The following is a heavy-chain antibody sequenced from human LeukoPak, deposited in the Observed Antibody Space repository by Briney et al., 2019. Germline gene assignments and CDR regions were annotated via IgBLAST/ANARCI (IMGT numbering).Heavy chain of an antibody. CDR3: AGVSGYSGYDTLDY. CDR1: GFIFSNYG. V-gene: IGHV3-66*01. CDR2: ISTGGTT. J-gene: IGHJ4*02. D-gene: IGHD5-12*01. Sequence: GGSLRLSCAASGFIFSNYGMNWVRQAPGKGLEWFLVISTGGTTYYANSVQGRFTISRDYSENTLYLEMNNLRAEDTAVYYCAGVSGYSGYDTLDYWGQGTLVTVS.